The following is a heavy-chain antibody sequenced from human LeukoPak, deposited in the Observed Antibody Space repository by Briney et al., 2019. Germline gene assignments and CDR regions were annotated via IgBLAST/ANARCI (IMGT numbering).Heavy chain of an antibody. J-gene: IGHJ4*02. D-gene: IGHD3-10*01. CDR2: ITGSGNTA. CDR1: RFTFSTYA. Sequence: GGSLRLSCAASRFTFSTYAMSWVRRAPGKGLEWVSGITGSGNTAYYADSVKGRFTISRDNSKNTLYLQMNSLRAEDTAVYYCAKDPLLYYYGSGSPQYYFDYWGQGTLVTVSS. CDR3: AKDPLLYYYGSGSPQYYFDY. V-gene: IGHV3-23*01.